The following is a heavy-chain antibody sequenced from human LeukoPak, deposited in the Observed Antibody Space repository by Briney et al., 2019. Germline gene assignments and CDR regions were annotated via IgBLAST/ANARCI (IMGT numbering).Heavy chain of an antibody. CDR1: GFTFSSYA. V-gene: IGHV3-23*01. J-gene: IGHJ4*02. D-gene: IGHD5-24*01. Sequence: GGTLRLSCAASGFTFSSYAMSWVRQAPGKGLEWVSAISGSGGSTYYADSVKGRFTISRDNSKNTLYLQMNSLRAEDTAVYYCAKVMSRVRRDGYNSGGLSYFDYWGQGTLVTVSS. CDR3: AKVMSRVRRDGYNSGGLSYFDY. CDR2: ISGSGGST.